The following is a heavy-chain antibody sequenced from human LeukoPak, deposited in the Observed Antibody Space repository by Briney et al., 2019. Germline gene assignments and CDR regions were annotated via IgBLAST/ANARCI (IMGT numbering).Heavy chain of an antibody. CDR1: GGTFSSYA. J-gene: IGHJ4*02. Sequence: ASVKVSCKASGGTFSSYAISWVRQAPGQGLEWMGGIIPIFGTANYAQKFQGRVTITADESTSTAYMELSSLRSEDTAVHYCARGKNYGGNFDYWGQGTLVTVSS. V-gene: IGHV1-69*01. CDR2: IIPIFGTA. CDR3: ARGKNYGGNFDY. D-gene: IGHD4-23*01.